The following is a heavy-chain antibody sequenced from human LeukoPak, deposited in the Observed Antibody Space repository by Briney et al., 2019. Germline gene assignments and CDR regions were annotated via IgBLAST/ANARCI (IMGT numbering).Heavy chain of an antibody. V-gene: IGHV4-34*01. CDR1: IDSFSNYH. CDR2: VNESGGT. D-gene: IGHD1-26*01. J-gene: IGHJ5*02. CDR3: ARGQGATVPQVGKNWFDP. Sequence: SETLSLTCAVYIDSFSNYHWNWIRQTPAKGMEWIGEVNESGGTNISPSLRSRVILSVDTSKNQFSLKLISVTVADTAIYYCARGQGATVPQVGKNWFDPWGQGARVTVSS.